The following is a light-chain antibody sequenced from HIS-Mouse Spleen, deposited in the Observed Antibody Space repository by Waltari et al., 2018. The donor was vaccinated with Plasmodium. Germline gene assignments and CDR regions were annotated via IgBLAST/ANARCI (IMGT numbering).Light chain of an antibody. Sequence: EIVLTQSPAPLSVSPGEGATLSCRASQSVSSNLAWDQQKPGQAPRLLIYGASTRATGIPARFSGSGSGTEFTLTISSLQSEDFAVYYCQQYNNWSFTFGPGTKVDIK. CDR2: GAS. J-gene: IGKJ3*01. V-gene: IGKV3-15*01. CDR3: QQYNNWSFT. CDR1: QSVSSN.